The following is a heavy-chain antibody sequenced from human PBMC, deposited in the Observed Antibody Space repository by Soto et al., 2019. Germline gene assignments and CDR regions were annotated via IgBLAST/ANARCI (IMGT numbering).Heavy chain of an antibody. J-gene: IGHJ4*02. D-gene: IGHD2-15*01. V-gene: IGHV5-51*01. CDR3: ARQTKPYCTGGSCPFDY. CDR1: GYSLTSYW. CDR2: IYPGDSDT. Sequence: PGESLKISCKGSGYSLTSYWIGWVRQLPGKGLEWMGIIYPGDSDTRYSPSFQGQVTISADKSISTAYLQWSSLKASDTAMYFCARQTKPYCTGGSCPFDYWGQGTPVTVSS.